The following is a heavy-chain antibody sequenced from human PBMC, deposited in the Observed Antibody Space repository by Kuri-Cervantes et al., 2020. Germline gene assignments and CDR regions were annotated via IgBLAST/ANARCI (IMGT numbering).Heavy chain of an antibody. CDR2: ISYDGSNK. Sequence: LSLTCAASGFTFSSYGMHWVRQAPGKGLEWVAVISYDGSNKYYADSVKGRFTISRDNSKNTLYLQMNSLRAEDTAVYYCARDSGTMVRGVIWGMDVWGQGTTVTVSS. V-gene: IGHV3-30*03. CDR1: GFTFSSYG. J-gene: IGHJ6*02. D-gene: IGHD3-10*01. CDR3: ARDSGTMVRGVIWGMDV.